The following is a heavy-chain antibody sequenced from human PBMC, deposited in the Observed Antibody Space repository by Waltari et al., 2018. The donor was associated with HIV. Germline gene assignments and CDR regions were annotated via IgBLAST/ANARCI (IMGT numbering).Heavy chain of an antibody. D-gene: IGHD3-3*01. CDR3: ARDVAGRGGY. CDR2: IDTDGSTT. CDR1: GFTFSSYW. V-gene: IGHV3-74*01. J-gene: IGHJ4*02. Sequence: EVQLVESGGDLVQPGGSLRLSCAASGFTFSSYWRHWVRQAPGKGLVWVSRIDTDGSTTTYADSVKGRCTISRDNAKNILYLQMNSLRVEDTAVYYCARDVAGRGGYWGQGTLVSVSS.